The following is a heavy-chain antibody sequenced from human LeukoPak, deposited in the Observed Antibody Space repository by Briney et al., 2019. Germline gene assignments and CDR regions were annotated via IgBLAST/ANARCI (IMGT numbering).Heavy chain of an antibody. D-gene: IGHD4-4*01. Sequence: GSLRLSCAASGFTFSSYGMHWVRQAPGKGLEWVAVISYDGSNKYYADSVKGRFTISRDNSKNTLYLQMNSLRAEDTAVYYCARSDSNYDYYYYGMDVWGQGTTVTVSS. V-gene: IGHV3-30*19. CDR3: ARSDSNYDYYYYGMDV. CDR1: GFTFSSYG. CDR2: ISYDGSNK. J-gene: IGHJ6*02.